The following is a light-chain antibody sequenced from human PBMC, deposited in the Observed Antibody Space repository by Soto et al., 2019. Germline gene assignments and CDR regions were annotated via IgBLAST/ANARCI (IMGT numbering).Light chain of an antibody. CDR2: HAS. CDR3: QQRRNRPTLT. J-gene: IGKJ4*01. Sequence: ETVLTQSPATLSLSPGETATLSCRASESVDIYLAWYQQKPGQAPRLLIYHASNRATGIPAKFSGSGSGTDFSLTISSLQTAHTAVYRSQQRRNRPTLTFGGGTRVEI. CDR1: ESVDIY. V-gene: IGKV3-11*01.